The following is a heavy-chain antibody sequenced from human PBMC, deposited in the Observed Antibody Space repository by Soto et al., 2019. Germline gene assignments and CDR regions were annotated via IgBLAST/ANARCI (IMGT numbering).Heavy chain of an antibody. CDR1: GGTFSSYA. CDR2: IIPIFGTA. D-gene: IGHD2-2*02. CDR3: TSDIVVVPDAISGHYGMDV. Sequence: QVQLVQSGAEVKKPGSSVKVSCKASGGTFSSYAISWVRQAPGQGLEWMGGIIPIFGTANYAQKFQGRVTITADESTSTAYMELSSLRSEDTAVYYCTSDIVVVPDAISGHYGMDVWGQGTTVTVSS. J-gene: IGHJ6*02. V-gene: IGHV1-69*01.